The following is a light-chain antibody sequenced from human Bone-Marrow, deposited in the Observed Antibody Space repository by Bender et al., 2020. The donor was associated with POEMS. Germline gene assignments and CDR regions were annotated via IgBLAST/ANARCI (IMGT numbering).Light chain of an antibody. CDR3: SSYTSINAVV. CDR1: SIDVGSYDL. CDR2: EGS. Sequence: QSALTQPASVSGSPGQSITISCTGTSIDVGSYDLVSWYQQHPGKAPKLMIYEGSKRPPGVSNRFSGSESGNTASLTISGVQAEDEADYYCSSYTSINAVVFGGGTKLTVI. J-gene: IGLJ2*01. V-gene: IGLV2-14*02.